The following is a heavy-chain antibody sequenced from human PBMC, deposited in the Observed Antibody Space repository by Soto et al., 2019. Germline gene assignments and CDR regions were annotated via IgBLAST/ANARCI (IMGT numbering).Heavy chain of an antibody. Sequence: SVKVSCKASGGTFRNLAINWVRQAPGQGLEWMAGFIPIIGGGINAQKFQGRVTITSDESASTAYMELSSLKSEDTAMYFCARRSVSHSNAFDFWGQGTMVTVSS. D-gene: IGHD2-15*01. CDR2: FIPIIGGG. J-gene: IGHJ3*01. V-gene: IGHV1-69*13. CDR1: GGTFRNLA. CDR3: ARRSVSHSNAFDF.